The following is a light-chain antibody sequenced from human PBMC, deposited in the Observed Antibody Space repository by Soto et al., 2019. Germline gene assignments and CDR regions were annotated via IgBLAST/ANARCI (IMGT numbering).Light chain of an antibody. Sequence: QSALTQPASVSGSPGQSITISCTGTSSDVGSYDYVSWYQQHPGKAPRLMIYEVSNRPSGVSTRFTGSKSGNTASLTISGLQPEDEADYYCSSSTSSNTLLFGGGTKVTVL. CDR1: SSDVGSYDY. V-gene: IGLV2-14*01. CDR3: SSSTSSNTLL. CDR2: EVS. J-gene: IGLJ2*01.